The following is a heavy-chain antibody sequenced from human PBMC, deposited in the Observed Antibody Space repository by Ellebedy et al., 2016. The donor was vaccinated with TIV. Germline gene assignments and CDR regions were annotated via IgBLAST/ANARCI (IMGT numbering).Heavy chain of an antibody. CDR2: IYYSGST. CDR1: GGSISSSSHY. CDR3: ARHSGGGQGVFDI. D-gene: IGHD4-23*01. Sequence: MPSETLSLTCTVSGGSISSSSHYWAWLRQPPGKGLEWIGSIYYSGSTYYNPSLTSRVTISVDTSKKQFHLKLSSVTAADTAVYYCARHSGGGQGVFDIWGLGTIVTVSS. J-gene: IGHJ3*02. V-gene: IGHV4-39*01.